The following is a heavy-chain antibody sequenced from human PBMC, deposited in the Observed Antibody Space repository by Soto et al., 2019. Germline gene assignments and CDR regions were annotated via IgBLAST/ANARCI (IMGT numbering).Heavy chain of an antibody. CDR1: GGSISSSSYF. V-gene: IGHV4-39*01. Sequence: QLQLQESGPGLVKPSETLSLTCTVSGGSISSSSYFWGWIRQPPGKGLEWIGSMYYSGSTYYNPSLKSRVTISVDTSKTQCSLKLSSVTAADTAVYYCARHGESTIRSLTWCDPWGQGTLVTVSS. D-gene: IGHD1-1*01. J-gene: IGHJ5*02. CDR3: ARHGESTIRSLTWCDP. CDR2: MYYSGST.